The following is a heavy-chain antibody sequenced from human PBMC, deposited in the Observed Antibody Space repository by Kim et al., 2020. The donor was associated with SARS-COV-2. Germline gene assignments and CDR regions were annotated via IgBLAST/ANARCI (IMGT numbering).Heavy chain of an antibody. CDR3: ARGPSSSWYYYYMDV. J-gene: IGHJ6*03. Sequence: PSLKSRVTITVDKSKNQFSLKLSSVTAADTAVYYCARGPSSSWYYYYMDVWGKGTTVTVSS. V-gene: IGHV4-4*02. D-gene: IGHD6-13*01.